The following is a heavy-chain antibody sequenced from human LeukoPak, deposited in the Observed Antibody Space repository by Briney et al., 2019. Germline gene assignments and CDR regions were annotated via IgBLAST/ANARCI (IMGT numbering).Heavy chain of an antibody. V-gene: IGHV4-34*01. CDR2: INHSGST. CDR3: ARGETYSGSYLFGMDV. Sequence: SETLSLTCAVYGGSFSGYYWSWIRQPPGKGLEWIGEINHSGSTNYNPSLKSRVTISVDTSKNQFSLRLSSVTAADTAVYYCARGETYSGSYLFGMDVWGQGTTVTASS. D-gene: IGHD1-26*01. J-gene: IGHJ6*02. CDR1: GGSFSGYY.